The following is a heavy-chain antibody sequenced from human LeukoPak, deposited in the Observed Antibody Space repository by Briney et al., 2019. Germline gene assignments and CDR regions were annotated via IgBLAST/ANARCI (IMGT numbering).Heavy chain of an antibody. CDR2: INHSGST. CDR3: AVAARPTRSPSNY. V-gene: IGHV4-34*01. CDR1: GGSFSGYY. J-gene: IGHJ4*02. D-gene: IGHD6-6*01. Sequence: PSETPSLTCAVYGGSFSGYYWSWIRQPPGKGLGWIGEINHSGSTNYNPSLKSRVTISVDTSKNQFSLKLSSVTAADTAVYYCAVAARPTRSPSNYWGQGTLVTVSS.